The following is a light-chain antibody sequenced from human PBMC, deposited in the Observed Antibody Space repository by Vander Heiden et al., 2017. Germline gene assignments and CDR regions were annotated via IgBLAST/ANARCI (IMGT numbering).Light chain of an antibody. CDR1: SSNIGAAT. CDR2: TNY. V-gene: IGLV1-44*01. Sequence: QSVLTQPPSASGPPGQRVTISCSGSSSNIGAATVHWYQQLPGSAPKLLMYTNYQRPSGVPDRFSGSRSGTSASLAITGLQSEDEADYYCAAWDDSLKAYVFGTGTKVTVL. J-gene: IGLJ1*01. CDR3: AAWDDSLKAYV.